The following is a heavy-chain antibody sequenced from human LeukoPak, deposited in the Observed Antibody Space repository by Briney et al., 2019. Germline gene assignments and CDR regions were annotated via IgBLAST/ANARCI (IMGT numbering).Heavy chain of an antibody. CDR1: GFTFSSYA. Sequence: GGSLRLSCAASGFTFSSYAMSWVRQAPGKGLEWVSAISGSGGSTYYADSVKGRFTISRDNSKNTLYLQMNSLRAEGTAVYYCAKGITIFGVVPGGMDVWGQGTTVTVSS. CDR2: ISGSGGST. J-gene: IGHJ6*02. CDR3: AKGITIFGVVPGGMDV. D-gene: IGHD3-3*01. V-gene: IGHV3-23*01.